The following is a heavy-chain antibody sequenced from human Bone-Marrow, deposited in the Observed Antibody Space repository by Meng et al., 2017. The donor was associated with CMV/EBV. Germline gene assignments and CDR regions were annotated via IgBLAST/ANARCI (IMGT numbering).Heavy chain of an antibody. V-gene: IGHV3-30*03. Sequence: GESLKISCAASGFTFDDYGMSWVRQAPGKGLEWVAAVSYDGGFKKYADSVEGRFTISRDNSKNTLYLQMNSLRAEDTAVYYCAREITIFGVVIMRYDAFDIWGQGTMVTVSS. D-gene: IGHD3-3*01. CDR3: AREITIFGVVIMRYDAFDI. CDR2: VSYDGGFK. CDR1: GFTFDDYG. J-gene: IGHJ3*02.